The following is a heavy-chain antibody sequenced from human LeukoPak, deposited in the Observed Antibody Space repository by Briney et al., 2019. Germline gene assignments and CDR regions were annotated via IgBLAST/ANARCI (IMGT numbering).Heavy chain of an antibody. CDR3: ARARSSSTMTFDY. CDR2: ISSSSSTI. J-gene: IGHJ4*02. CDR1: GFTFSSYS. V-gene: IGHV3-48*04. D-gene: IGHD3-22*01. Sequence: GSLRLSCAASGFTFSSYSMNWVRQAPGKGLEWVSYISSSSSTIYYADSVKGRFTISRDNAKNSLYLQMNSLRAEDTAVYYCARARSSSTMTFDYWGQGTLVTVSS.